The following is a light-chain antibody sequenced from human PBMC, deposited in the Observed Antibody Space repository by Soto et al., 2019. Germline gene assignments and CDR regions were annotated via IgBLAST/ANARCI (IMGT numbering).Light chain of an antibody. CDR1: QSINNY. J-gene: IGKJ4*01. CDR2: GAS. CDR3: QQTYNTPT. V-gene: IGKV1-39*01. Sequence: DIQMTQSPSSLSASVGDRVTITCRASQSINNYVNWYQQKPGKAPNLLIYGASSLQSGVPSRFSGSGSGTDFTLTISSLQPEDFATYFCQQTYNTPTFGGGTKVEIK.